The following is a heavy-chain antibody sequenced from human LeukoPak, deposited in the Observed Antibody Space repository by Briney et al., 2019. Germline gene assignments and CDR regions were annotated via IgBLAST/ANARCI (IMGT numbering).Heavy chain of an antibody. Sequence: SGGSLRLSCAASGFRFNTYWMSWVRQAPGKGLEWVANIKQDGSEKYYVDSVKGRFTISRDNAKNSLYLQMNSLRAEDTAVYYCARAVSDFWSGFPRSYYYYYMDVWGKGTTVTVSS. CDR2: IKQDGSEK. CDR1: GFRFNTYW. J-gene: IGHJ6*03. V-gene: IGHV3-7*01. CDR3: ARAVSDFWSGFPRSYYYYYMDV. D-gene: IGHD3-3*01.